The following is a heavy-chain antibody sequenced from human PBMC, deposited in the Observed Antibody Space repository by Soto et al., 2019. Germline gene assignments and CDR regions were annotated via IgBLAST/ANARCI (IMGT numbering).Heavy chain of an antibody. CDR2: ISSSSSYI. D-gene: IGHD5-18*01. J-gene: IGHJ4*02. Sequence: PGGSLRLSCAASGFTFSSYSMNWVRQAPGKGLEWVSSISSSSSYIYYADSVKGRFTISRGNAKNSLYLQMNSLRAEDTAVYYCAREDVDTAMVYPLDYWGQGTLVTVSS. CDR1: GFTFSSYS. CDR3: AREDVDTAMVYPLDY. V-gene: IGHV3-21*01.